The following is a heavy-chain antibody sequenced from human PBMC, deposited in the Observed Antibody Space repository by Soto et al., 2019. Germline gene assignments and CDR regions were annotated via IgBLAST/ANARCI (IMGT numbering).Heavy chain of an antibody. CDR3: ARNQYCDFWRPNWFDP. J-gene: IGHJ5*02. Sequence: ASVKVSCKASGYTFTSYDINWVRQATGQGLEWMGWMNPNSGNTGYAQKFQVRVTMTRNTSLSTAYMELSRLRSEDTAVYYCARNQYCDFWRPNWFDPWGQGTLVTVSS. CDR1: GYTFTSYD. D-gene: IGHD3-3*01. CDR2: MNPNSGNT. V-gene: IGHV1-8*01.